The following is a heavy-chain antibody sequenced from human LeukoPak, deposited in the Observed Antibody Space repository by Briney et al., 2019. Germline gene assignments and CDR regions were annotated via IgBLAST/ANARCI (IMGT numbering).Heavy chain of an antibody. CDR1: GFTFSSYS. J-gene: IGHJ6*02. V-gene: IGHV3-21*01. CDR2: ISSSSSYI. D-gene: IGHD3-3*01. Sequence: PGGSLRLSCAASGFTFSSYSMNWVRQAPGKGLEWVSSISSSSSYIYYADSVKGRFTISRDNAKNSLFLQMNSLRGEDTALYYCARDKGFFSGMDVWGQGTTVTVSS. CDR3: ARDKGFFSGMDV.